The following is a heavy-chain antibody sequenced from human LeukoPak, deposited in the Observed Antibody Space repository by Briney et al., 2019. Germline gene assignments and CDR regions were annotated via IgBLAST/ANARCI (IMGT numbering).Heavy chain of an antibody. D-gene: IGHD6-13*01. CDR1: GGSISSYY. Sequence: SETLSLTCTVSGGSISSYYWSWIRQPPGEGLEWIGYIYYSGSTNYNPSLKSRVTISVDTSKNQFSLKLSSVTAADTAVYYCARSVAAAGIWYFDLWGRGTLVTVSS. CDR3: ARSVAAAGIWYFDL. J-gene: IGHJ2*01. V-gene: IGHV4-59*01. CDR2: IYYSGST.